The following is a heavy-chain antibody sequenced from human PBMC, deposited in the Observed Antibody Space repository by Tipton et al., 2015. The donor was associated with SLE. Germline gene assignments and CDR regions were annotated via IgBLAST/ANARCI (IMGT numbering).Heavy chain of an antibody. V-gene: IGHV4-61*08. Sequence: TLSLTCTVSGGSISSGGYYWSWIRQHPGKGLEWIGYIYYSGSTNYNPSLKSRVTISVDTSKNQFSLKLSSVTAADTAVYYCARAAGSDYYGMDVWGQGTTVTVSS. J-gene: IGHJ6*02. CDR1: GGSISSGGYY. D-gene: IGHD6-19*01. CDR3: ARAAGSDYYGMDV. CDR2: IYYSGST.